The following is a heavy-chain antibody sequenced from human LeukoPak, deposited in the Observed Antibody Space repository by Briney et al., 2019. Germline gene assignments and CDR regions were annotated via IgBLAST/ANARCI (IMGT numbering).Heavy chain of an antibody. V-gene: IGHV3-7*01. CDR2: IKQDGSEK. CDR1: GFTFSSYW. CDR3: AREQGAVAGDY. J-gene: IGHJ4*02. D-gene: IGHD6-19*01. Sequence: GGSQRLSCAASGFTFSSYWMSWVRQAPGKGLEWVANIKQDGSEKYYVDSVKGRFTISRDNAKNSLYLQMNSLRADDTAVYYCAREQGAVAGDYWGQGTLVTVSS.